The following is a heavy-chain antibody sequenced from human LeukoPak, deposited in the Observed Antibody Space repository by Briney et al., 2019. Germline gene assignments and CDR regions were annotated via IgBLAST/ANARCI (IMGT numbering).Heavy chain of an antibody. Sequence: PSETLSLTCTVSGGSISSSSYYWGWIRQPPGKGLEWIGSIYYSGSTYYNPSLKSRVTISVDTSKNQFSLKLSSVTAADTAVYYCARCYCDSSGYYYSGHWFDPWGQGTLVTVSS. CDR1: GGSISSSSYY. V-gene: IGHV4-39*01. D-gene: IGHD3-22*01. CDR2: IYYSGST. CDR3: ARCYCDSSGYYYSGHWFDP. J-gene: IGHJ5*02.